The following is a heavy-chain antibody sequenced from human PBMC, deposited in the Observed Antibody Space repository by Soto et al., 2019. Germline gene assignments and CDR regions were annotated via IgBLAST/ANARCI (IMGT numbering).Heavy chain of an antibody. V-gene: IGHV3-33*01. J-gene: IGHJ6*02. Sequence: GGSLRLSCAASGFTFSSYGMHWVRQAPGKGLEWVAVIWYDGSNKYYADSVKGRFTISRDNSKNTLYLQMNSLRAEDTAVYYCARGNPGDSYGYDYYYYGMDVWGQGTTVTVSS. D-gene: IGHD5-18*01. CDR1: GFTFSSYG. CDR3: ARGNPGDSYGYDYYYYGMDV. CDR2: IWYDGSNK.